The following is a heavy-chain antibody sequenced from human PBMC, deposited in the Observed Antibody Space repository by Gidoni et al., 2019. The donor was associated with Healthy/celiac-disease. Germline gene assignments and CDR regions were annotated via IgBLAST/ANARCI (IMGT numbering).Heavy chain of an antibody. CDR1: GFTFTSSA. CDR2: IVVGSGNT. D-gene: IGHD3-3*01. V-gene: IGHV1-58*01. Sequence: QMQLLQSGPEVKKPGTSVKVSCKASGFTFTSSAVQWVRQARGQSLEWIGWIVVGSGNTNYAQKFQERVTITRDMSTSTAYMELSSLRSEDTAVYYCAAGRYDFWSGYNNWFDPWGQGTLVTVSS. J-gene: IGHJ5*02. CDR3: AAGRYDFWSGYNNWFDP.